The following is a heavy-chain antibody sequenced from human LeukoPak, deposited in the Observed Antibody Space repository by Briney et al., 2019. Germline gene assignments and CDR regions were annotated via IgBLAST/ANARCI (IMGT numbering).Heavy chain of an antibody. Sequence: SETLSLTCTVSGGSISSYYWSWIRRPAGKGLEWIGRIYTSGSTNYNPSLKSRVTISVDTSKDQFSLQLSSVTATDTAVYYCVRVNKSGTSYSSSSGRWFDPWGQGTLVTVSS. CDR3: VRVNKSGTSYSSSSGRWFDP. J-gene: IGHJ5*02. D-gene: IGHD6-6*01. V-gene: IGHV4-4*07. CDR2: IYTSGST. CDR1: GGSISSYY.